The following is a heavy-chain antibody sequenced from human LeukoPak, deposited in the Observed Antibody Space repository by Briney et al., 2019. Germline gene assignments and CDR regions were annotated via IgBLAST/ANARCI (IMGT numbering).Heavy chain of an antibody. CDR3: ARGSVTSDY. D-gene: IGHD3-10*01. V-gene: IGHV4-59*01. CDR2: IYYSGST. J-gene: IGHJ4*02. CDR1: GGSISSYY. Sequence: PSGTLSLTCTVSGGSISSYYWSWIRQPPGKGLEWIGYIYYSGSTNYNPSLKSRVTISVDTSKNQFSLKLSSVTAADTAVYYCARGSVTSDYWGQGTLVTVSS.